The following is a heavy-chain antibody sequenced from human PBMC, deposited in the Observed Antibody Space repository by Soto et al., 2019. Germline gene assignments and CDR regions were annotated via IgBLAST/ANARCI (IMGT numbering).Heavy chain of an antibody. CDR2: ISWNSNRI. Sequence: EVRLLESGGGLVQPGGSLRLSCEASGFTFDDYAMNWVRQVPGKGLEWVSGISWNSNRIEYGDSVRGRFTISRDNAKNSVYLQMNSLRVDDTAFYFCTKDRTALLGYNWFDPWGRGTLVTVSS. D-gene: IGHD2-8*02. CDR1: GFTFDDYA. J-gene: IGHJ5*02. CDR3: TKDRTALLGYNWFDP. V-gene: IGHV3-9*01.